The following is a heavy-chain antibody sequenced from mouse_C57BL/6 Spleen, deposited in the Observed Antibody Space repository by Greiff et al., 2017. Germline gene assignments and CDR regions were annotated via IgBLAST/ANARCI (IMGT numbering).Heavy chain of an antibody. V-gene: IGHV14-4*01. CDR2: IDPENGDT. CDR1: GFNIKDDY. D-gene: IGHD1-1*01. J-gene: IGHJ3*01. CDR3: TPGYYGLFAY. Sequence: VQLQQSGAELVRPGASVKLSCTASGFNIKDDYMHWVKQRPEQGLEWIGWIDPENGDTEYASKFQGKATITADTSSNTAYLQLSSLTSEDTAVYCCTPGYYGLFAYWGQGTLVTVSA.